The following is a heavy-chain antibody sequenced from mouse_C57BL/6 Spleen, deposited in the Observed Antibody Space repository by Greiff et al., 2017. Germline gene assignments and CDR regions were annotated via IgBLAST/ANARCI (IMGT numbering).Heavy chain of an antibody. D-gene: IGHD2-12*01. Sequence: EVHLVESGGGLVQPGGSLSLSCAASGFTFTDYYMSWVRQPPGKALEWLGFIRNKANGYTTEYSASVKGRFTISRDNSQSILYLQMNALRAEDSATYYCARYMAYYSDYAMDYWGQGTSVTVSS. J-gene: IGHJ4*01. CDR3: ARYMAYYSDYAMDY. CDR2: IRNKANGYTT. CDR1: GFTFTDYY. V-gene: IGHV7-3*01.